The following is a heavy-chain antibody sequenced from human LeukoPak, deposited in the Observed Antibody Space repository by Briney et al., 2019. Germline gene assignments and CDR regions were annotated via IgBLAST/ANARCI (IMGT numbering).Heavy chain of an antibody. CDR2: IYYSGST. V-gene: IGHV4-39*01. CDR3: ARQDDSGTGYSSS. CDR1: GGSIFSSSYY. D-gene: IGHD6-13*01. Sequence: PSETLSLTCTFSGGSIFSSSYYWGWIRQPRGKGLEWIGSIYYSGSTYYNPSLKSRVTISVDTSKNQFSLKLSSVTAADTAVYYCARQDDSGTGYSSSWGQGTLVTVSS. J-gene: IGHJ4*02.